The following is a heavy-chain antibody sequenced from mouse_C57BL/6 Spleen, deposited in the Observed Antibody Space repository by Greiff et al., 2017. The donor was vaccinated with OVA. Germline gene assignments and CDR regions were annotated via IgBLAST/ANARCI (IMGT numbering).Heavy chain of an antibody. CDR2: IWSGGST. CDR3: ARPLYGSSPYYAMDY. CDR1: GFSLTSYG. D-gene: IGHD1-1*01. Sequence: VQVVESGPGLVQPSQSLSITCTVSGFSLTSYGVHWVRQSPGKGLEWLGVIWSGGSTDYNAAFISRLSISKDNSKSQVFFKMNSLQADDTAIYYYARPLYGSSPYYAMDYWGQGTSVTVSS. V-gene: IGHV2-2*01. J-gene: IGHJ4*01.